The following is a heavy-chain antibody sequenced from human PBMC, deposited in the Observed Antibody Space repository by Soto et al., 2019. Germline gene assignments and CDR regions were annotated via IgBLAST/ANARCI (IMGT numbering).Heavy chain of an antibody. V-gene: IGHV4-59*01. CDR2: IYYSGST. Sequence: SETLSLTCTVSGGSISGYYWSWIRQPPGKGLEWIGYIYYSGSTNYNPSLKSRVTISVDTSKNQFSLKLSSVTAADTAVYYCARDRAMEDYYYYGMDVWGQGTTVTVSS. D-gene: IGHD5-18*01. CDR3: ARDRAMEDYYYYGMDV. J-gene: IGHJ6*02. CDR1: GGSISGYY.